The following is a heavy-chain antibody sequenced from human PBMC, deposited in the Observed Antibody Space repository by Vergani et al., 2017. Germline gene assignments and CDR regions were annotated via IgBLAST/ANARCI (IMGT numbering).Heavy chain of an antibody. CDR3: ARDIGWSDGTFDM. J-gene: IGHJ3*02. CDR1: GFAFNTYS. Sequence: EVQLVESGGGIVKPGGSLRLSCAASGFAFNTYSMNWVRQIPGKGLEWVSSISHDGGSIYYAESVRGRFVISRDNARNSLYLEMNSLRAEDAALYYCARDIGWSDGTFDMWGQGTMVSVSS. V-gene: IGHV3-21*01. D-gene: IGHD1-1*01. CDR2: ISHDGGSI.